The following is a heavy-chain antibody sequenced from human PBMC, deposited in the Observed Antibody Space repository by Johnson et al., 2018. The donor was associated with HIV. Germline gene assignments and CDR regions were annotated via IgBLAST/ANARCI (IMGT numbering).Heavy chain of an antibody. V-gene: IGHV3-20*04. Sequence: VQLVESGGGLVQPGRSLRLSCAASGFTFDDYVMNWVRQAPGKGLEWVSDINWNGGRTGYADSMKGRFSISRDNAKNSLYLQVNSLRDEDTAVYYCARDNLSMGAFDIWGPGTMVTVSS. CDR3: ARDNLSMGAFDI. CDR2: INWNGGRT. D-gene: IGHD3-16*01. CDR1: GFTFDDYV. J-gene: IGHJ3*02.